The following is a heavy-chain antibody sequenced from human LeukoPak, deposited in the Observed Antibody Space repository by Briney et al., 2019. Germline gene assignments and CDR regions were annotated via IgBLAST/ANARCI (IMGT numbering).Heavy chain of an antibody. CDR1: GGSISSYY. CDR2: IHYTGST. CDR3: AREDDTIADNTFDI. J-gene: IGHJ3*02. V-gene: IGHV4-59*12. D-gene: IGHD6-13*01. Sequence: SETLSLTCTVSGGSISSYYWSWIRQSPGKGLECIGYIHYTGSTNYNPSLKSRVTISLDTSKNHFSLKVHSVTAADTAVYYCAREDDTIADNTFDIWGQGTVVTVSS.